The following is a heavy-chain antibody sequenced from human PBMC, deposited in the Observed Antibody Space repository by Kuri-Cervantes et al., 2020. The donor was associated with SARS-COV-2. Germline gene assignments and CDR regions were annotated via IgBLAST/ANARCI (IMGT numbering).Heavy chain of an antibody. D-gene: IGHD2-2*02. CDR1: GYTFTGYY. Sequence: ASVKVSCKASGYTFTGYYMHWVRQAPGQGLEWMGWINPKSGASSYAQKFQGRVTMTRATSINTVYMVLSTLRSDDTAVYFCVKDVVSTFCAWGNCYISSYMDVWGRGTTVTVSS. V-gene: IGHV1-2*02. J-gene: IGHJ6*03. CDR2: INPKSGAS. CDR3: VKDVVSTFCAWGNCYISSYMDV.